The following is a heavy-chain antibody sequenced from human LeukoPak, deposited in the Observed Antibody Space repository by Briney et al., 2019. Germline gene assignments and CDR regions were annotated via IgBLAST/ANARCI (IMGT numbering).Heavy chain of an antibody. CDR3: ARAIGRRGYSSSWYFGY. CDR2: IYYSGST. D-gene: IGHD6-13*01. CDR1: GGSISSSSYY. J-gene: IGHJ4*02. Sequence: PSETLSLTCTVSGGSISSSSYYWGWIRQPPGKGLERIGSIYYSGSTYYNPSLKSRVTISVDTSKNQFSLKLSSVTAADTAVYYCARAIGRRGYSSSWYFGYWGQGTLVTVSS. V-gene: IGHV4-39*01.